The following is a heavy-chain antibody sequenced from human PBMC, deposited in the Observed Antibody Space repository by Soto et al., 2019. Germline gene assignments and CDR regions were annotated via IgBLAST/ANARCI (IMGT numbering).Heavy chain of an antibody. D-gene: IGHD2-2*01. J-gene: IGHJ6*02. Sequence: SQTPSLPCVISGGSVSRNSAGWKWRGQAPSRGLEGLGRTYYRSKWYNDYAVSVKSRITINPDTSKNQFSLQLNSVTPEDTAVYYCASSPRGYCSSTSCRELGNYYGMDVWGQGTTVTVSS. CDR2: TYYRSKWYN. CDR3: ASSPRGYCSSTSCRELGNYYGMDV. CDR1: GGSVSRNSAG. V-gene: IGHV6-1*01.